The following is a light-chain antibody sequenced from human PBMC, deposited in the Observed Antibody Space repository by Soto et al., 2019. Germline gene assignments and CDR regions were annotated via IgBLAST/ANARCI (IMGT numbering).Light chain of an antibody. CDR2: DAS. CDR3: QQRSNWPWT. CDR1: QRVSSY. J-gene: IGKJ1*01. V-gene: IGKV3-11*01. Sequence: EIVLKQSPATRSLSRGGGGTVGCMASQRVSSYLAWYQQKPGQAPRLLIYDASNRATGIPARFSGSGSGTDFTLTISSLEPEDFAVYYCQQRSNWPWTFGQGTKVDIK.